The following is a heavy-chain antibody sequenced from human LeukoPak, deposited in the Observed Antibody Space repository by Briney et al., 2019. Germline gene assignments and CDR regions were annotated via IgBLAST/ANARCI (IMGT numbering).Heavy chain of an antibody. Sequence: GESMKISCKGSGYSFTSYWIGWVRQMPGKGLEWMGIIYPGDSDTRYSPSFQGQVAISADKSISTAYLQWSSLKASDTAMYYCANLAVAGNDAFDIWGQGTMVTVSS. CDR2: IYPGDSDT. D-gene: IGHD6-19*01. CDR3: ANLAVAGNDAFDI. J-gene: IGHJ3*02. V-gene: IGHV5-51*01. CDR1: GYSFTSYW.